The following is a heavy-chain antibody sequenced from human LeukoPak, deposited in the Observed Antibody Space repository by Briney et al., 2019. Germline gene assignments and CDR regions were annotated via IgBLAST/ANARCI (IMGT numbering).Heavy chain of an antibody. CDR2: IYYSGST. CDR1: GGSISSYY. J-gene: IGHJ4*02. V-gene: IGHV4-59*04. Sequence: SETLSLTCTVSGGSISSYYWSWIRQPPGKGLEWIGYIYYSGSTYYNPSLKSRVTISVDTSKNQFSLKLSSVTAADTAVYYCASEEGTGYFDYWGQGTLVTVSS. CDR3: ASEEGTGYFDY. D-gene: IGHD1-1*01.